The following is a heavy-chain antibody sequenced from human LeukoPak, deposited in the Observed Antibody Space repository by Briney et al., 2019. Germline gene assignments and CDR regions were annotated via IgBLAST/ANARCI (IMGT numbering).Heavy chain of an antibody. CDR2: ISAYNGNT. D-gene: IGHD2-2*01. CDR3: ARGVDCSSTSCYASYNWFDP. J-gene: IGHJ5*02. Sequence: ASVKVSCKASGYTFTSYGIIWVRQAPGQGLEWMGWISAYNGNTNYAQKLQGRVTTTTDTSTSTAYMELRSLRSDDTAVYYCARGVDCSSTSCYASYNWFDPWGQGTLVTVSS. V-gene: IGHV1-18*01. CDR1: GYTFTSYG.